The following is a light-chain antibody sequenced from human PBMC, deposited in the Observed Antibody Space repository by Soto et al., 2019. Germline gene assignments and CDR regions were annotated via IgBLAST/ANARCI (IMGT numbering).Light chain of an antibody. J-gene: IGLJ1*01. Sequence: TQPASVTVSPGQSVTLSCTTSNIAVTDCKYLSWFRQHPGEAPKIIIYDVSNRPSGKPTRFSGSKPGSKAALTLSGLQTEEEAEYFCWPYSDGTYIYGTGTKVTVL. CDR1: NIAVTDCKY. V-gene: IGLV2-14*03. CDR3: WPYSDGTYI. CDR2: DVS.